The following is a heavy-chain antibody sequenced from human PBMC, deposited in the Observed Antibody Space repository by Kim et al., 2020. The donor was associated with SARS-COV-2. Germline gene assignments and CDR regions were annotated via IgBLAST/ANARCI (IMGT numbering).Heavy chain of an antibody. CDR1: GFDFEDYM. D-gene: IGHD5-12*01. Sequence: GGSLRLSCAASGFDFEDYMMHWVRQSPGQGLEWISLISWDGATTPYADSVKGRFTISRDNSKNSLYLLMTSLRSEDTGLYFCAKGGRDGGLDYWGQGTLVSVSS. CDR3: AKGGRDGGLDY. J-gene: IGHJ4*02. CDR2: ISWDGATT. V-gene: IGHV3-43*01.